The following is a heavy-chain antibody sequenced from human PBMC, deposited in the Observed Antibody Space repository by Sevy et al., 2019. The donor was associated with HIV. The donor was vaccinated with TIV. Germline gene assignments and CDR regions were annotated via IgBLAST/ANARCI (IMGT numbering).Heavy chain of an antibody. CDR2: IKKDGTEK. J-gene: IGHJ5*02. V-gene: IGHV3-7*03. D-gene: IGHD3-22*01. CDR3: AKEGYESSGYYH. Sequence: GGSLRLSCAGSGFSFNNFWMSWVRQAPGKGLEWVANIKKDGTEKYYTDSVKGRFTISRDNSKKTLDLQMHSLRAEDTAVYYCAKEGYESSGYYHWGQGTLVTVSS. CDR1: GFSFNNFW.